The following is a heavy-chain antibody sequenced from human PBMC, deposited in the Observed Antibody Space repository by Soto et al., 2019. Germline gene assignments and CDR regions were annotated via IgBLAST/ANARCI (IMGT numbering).Heavy chain of an antibody. J-gene: IGHJ6*02. Sequence: LRLSCAASGFTFSSYSMNWVRQAPGKGLEWVSSISSSSSYIYYADSVKGRFTISRDNAKNSLYLQMNSLRAEDTAVYYCAVCCSSTSCYGADVWGQGTTVTVSS. CDR1: GFTFSSYS. CDR2: ISSSSSYI. D-gene: IGHD2-2*01. V-gene: IGHV3-21*01. CDR3: AVCCSSTSCYGADV.